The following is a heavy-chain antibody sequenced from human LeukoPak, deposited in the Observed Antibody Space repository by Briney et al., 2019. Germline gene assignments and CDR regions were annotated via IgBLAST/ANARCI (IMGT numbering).Heavy chain of an antibody. CDR3: ARGRGRRYYDSSGYASTYMDV. D-gene: IGHD3-22*01. V-gene: IGHV4-34*01. Sequence: PSETLSLTCAVYGGSFSGYYWSWIRQPPGKGLEWIGEINHSGSTNYNPSLKSRVTISVDTSKNQFSLKLSSVTAADTAVYYCARGRGRRYYDSSGYASTYMDVWGKGTTVTVSS. J-gene: IGHJ6*03. CDR2: INHSGST. CDR1: GGSFSGYY.